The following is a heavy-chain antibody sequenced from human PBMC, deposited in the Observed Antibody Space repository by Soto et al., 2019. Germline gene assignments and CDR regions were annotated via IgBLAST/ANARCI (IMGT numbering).Heavy chain of an antibody. Sequence: EVQLLDSGGGLVQPGGSLRLSCADSGFTFSNYAMSWVRQAPGKGLEWVSGVGGSGDSTYYADSVKGRFTISRDNSKDTLYLQMNSLRAEDTAVYYCAKSPLGYCSGGSCYPPHYFDYWGQGTLVTVSS. D-gene: IGHD2-15*01. CDR3: AKSPLGYCSGGSCYPPHYFDY. CDR1: GFTFSNYA. V-gene: IGHV3-23*01. CDR2: VGGSGDST. J-gene: IGHJ4*02.